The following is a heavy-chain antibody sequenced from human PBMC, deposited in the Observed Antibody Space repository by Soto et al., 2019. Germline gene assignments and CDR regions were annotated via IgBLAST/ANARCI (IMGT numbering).Heavy chain of an antibody. J-gene: IGHJ5*02. CDR2: ISSSSSYI. V-gene: IGHV3-21*01. CDR1: GFTFSSYS. D-gene: IGHD2-2*01. CDR3: ARTLDIVVVPAVGWFDP. Sequence: LRLSCAASGFTFSSYSMNWVRQAPGKGLEWVSSISSSSSYIYYADSVKGRFTISRDNAKNTLYLQMNSLRAEDTAVYYCARTLDIVVVPAVGWFDPWGQGTLVTVSS.